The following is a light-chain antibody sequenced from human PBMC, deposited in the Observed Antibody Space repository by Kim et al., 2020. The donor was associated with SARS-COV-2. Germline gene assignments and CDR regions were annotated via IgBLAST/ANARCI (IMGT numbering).Light chain of an antibody. Sequence: SSELTQDPAVSVALGQTVRITCQGDSLRSYYASWYQQKPGQAPELVIYGKNNRPSGIPDRFSGSSPGNTASLTITGAQAEDEADYYCNSRDSSGNHWMFG. CDR1: SLRSYY. CDR3: NSRDSSGNHWM. CDR2: GKN. J-gene: IGLJ3*02. V-gene: IGLV3-19*01.